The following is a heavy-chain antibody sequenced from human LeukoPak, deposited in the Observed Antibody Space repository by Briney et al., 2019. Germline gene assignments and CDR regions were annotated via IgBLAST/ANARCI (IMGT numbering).Heavy chain of an antibody. V-gene: IGHV1-69*01. CDR1: GGTFISYA. Sequence: SVKVSCKASGGTFISYAISWVRQAPGQGLEWMGGIIPIFGTANYAQKFQGRVTITADESTSTAYMELSSLRSEDTAVYYCARETRYSSSWFDSYYYYGMDVWGQGTTVTVSS. CDR2: IIPIFGTA. J-gene: IGHJ6*02. CDR3: ARETRYSSSWFDSYYYYGMDV. D-gene: IGHD6-13*01.